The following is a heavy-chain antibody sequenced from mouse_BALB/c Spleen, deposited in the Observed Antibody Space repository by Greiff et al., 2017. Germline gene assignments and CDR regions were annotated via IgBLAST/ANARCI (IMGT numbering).Heavy chain of an antibody. J-gene: IGHJ3*01. CDR1: GFTFSSYT. V-gene: IGHV5-12-2*01. CDR2: ISNGGGST. D-gene: IGHD2-1*01. CDR3: ARHGSYGNTTPWFAY. Sequence: EVQLVESGGGLVQPGGSLKLSCAASGFTFSSYTMSWVRQTPEKRLEWVAYISNGGGSTYYPDTVKGRFTISRDNAKNTLYLQMSSLKSEDTAMYYCARHGSYGNTTPWFAYWGQGTLVTVSA.